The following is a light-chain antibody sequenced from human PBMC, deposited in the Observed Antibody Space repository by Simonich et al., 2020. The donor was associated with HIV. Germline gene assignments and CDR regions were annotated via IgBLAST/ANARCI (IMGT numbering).Light chain of an antibody. CDR2: ENK. Sequence: QSVLTQPPSASGTPGQRVTISCSGSSSNIGSNYVSWYQQRPGTAPKLLLYENKPRPSGVPDRFSCSKSGTSASLAISGLRSEDEADYYCAAWDDSLSGPVFGGGTKLTVL. J-gene: IGLJ3*02. V-gene: IGLV1-47*01. CDR3: AAWDDSLSGPV. CDR1: SSNIGSNY.